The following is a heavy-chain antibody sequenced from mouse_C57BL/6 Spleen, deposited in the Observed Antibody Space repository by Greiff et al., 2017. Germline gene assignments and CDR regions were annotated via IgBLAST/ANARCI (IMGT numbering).Heavy chain of an antibody. CDR1: GYTFTDSN. CDR3: ARYPFAY. J-gene: IGHJ3*01. Sequence: EVQLQQSGPELVKPGASVKISCKASGYTFTDSNMNWVKQSHGKSLEWIGDINPNNGGTIYNQKFKGKATVTVDKSSSTAYMELRSLTSEDTAVYYCARYPFAYWGQGTLVTVSA. V-gene: IGHV1-18*01. CDR2: INPNNGGT.